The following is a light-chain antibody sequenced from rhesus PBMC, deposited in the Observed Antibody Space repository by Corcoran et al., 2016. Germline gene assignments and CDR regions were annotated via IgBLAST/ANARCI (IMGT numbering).Light chain of an antibody. Sequence: DIQMTQSPSSLSASVGDTVTITCRASQSISSWLAWYQQKPGKAPKLLIYKASTLQSGVPSRFSGSGAGTDFTLTISSLQSEDFATDYCQQYSSSPYSFGQGTKVEIK. J-gene: IGKJ2*01. V-gene: IGKV1-22*01. CDR3: QQYSSSPYS. CDR2: KAS. CDR1: QSISSW.